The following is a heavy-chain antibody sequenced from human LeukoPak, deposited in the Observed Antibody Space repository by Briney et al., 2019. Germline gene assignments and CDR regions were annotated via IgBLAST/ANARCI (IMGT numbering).Heavy chain of an antibody. CDR3: ARCSGTYLFDY. J-gene: IGHJ4*02. V-gene: IGHV3-66*01. CDR2: LFSGGST. D-gene: IGHD1-26*01. Sequence: GGSLRLSCAASGFTVSSNYLSWVRQAPGKGLEWVSILFSGGSTYYADSVKSRFTTSRDNSKNTLYLQMNSLRAEDTAVYYCARCSGTYLFDYWGQGALVTVSS. CDR1: GFTVSSNY.